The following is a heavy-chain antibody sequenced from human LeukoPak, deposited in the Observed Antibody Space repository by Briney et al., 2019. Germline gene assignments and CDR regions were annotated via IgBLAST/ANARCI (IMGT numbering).Heavy chain of an antibody. CDR3: ARDSGNTSGYYGFDP. CDR1: GGSISSYY. Sequence: SGTLSLTCTVSGGSISSYYWSWILQPAGKGLEWIGRIYTSGSTNYNPSFKSRVTTSVDKSKNQFSLKLSSVTAADTAVYYCARDSGNTSGYYGFDPWGQGTLVTVSS. J-gene: IGHJ5*02. D-gene: IGHD3-22*01. CDR2: IYTSGST. V-gene: IGHV4-4*07.